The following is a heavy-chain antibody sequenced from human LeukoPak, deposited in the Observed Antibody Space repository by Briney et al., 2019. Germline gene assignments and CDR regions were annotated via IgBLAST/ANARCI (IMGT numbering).Heavy chain of an antibody. CDR1: GFPFIEYS. V-gene: IGHV3-48*01. D-gene: IGHD1-1*01. Sequence: GGSLRLSCTASGFPFIEYSMNWVRQAPGKGLEWISYIGIDSGNTKYADSVRSRFTISADKAKNSLYLQMNSLRVEDTAVYYCARDHNYAFDNWGQGTLVSVAS. J-gene: IGHJ4*02. CDR2: IGIDSGNT. CDR3: ARDHNYAFDN.